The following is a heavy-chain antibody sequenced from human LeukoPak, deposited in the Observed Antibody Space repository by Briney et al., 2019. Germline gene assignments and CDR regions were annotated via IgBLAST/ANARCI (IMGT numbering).Heavy chain of an antibody. Sequence: PSETLSLTCTVSGGSISSGSYYWSWIRQPAGKGLEWIRRIYTSGSTNYNPSLKSRVTISVDTSKNQFSLKLSSVTAADTAVYYCARGFGGSYYYYMDVWGKGTTVTVSS. CDR1: GGSISSGSYY. CDR3: ARGFGGSYYYYMDV. J-gene: IGHJ6*03. CDR2: IYTSGST. V-gene: IGHV4-61*02. D-gene: IGHD3-3*01.